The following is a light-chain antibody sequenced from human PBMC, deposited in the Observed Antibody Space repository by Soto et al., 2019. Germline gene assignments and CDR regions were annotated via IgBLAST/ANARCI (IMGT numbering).Light chain of an antibody. CDR1: QSISSY. Sequence: DIHMTQSPSSLSAYVGDRVTITCRASQSISSYLNWYQQKPGKAPKLLIYAAFSLQSGVPSRFSGSGSGTDFTLTISSLQPEDFATYYCQQSYSTPFTFGQGTRLEIK. CDR2: AAF. CDR3: QQSYSTPFT. V-gene: IGKV1-39*01. J-gene: IGKJ5*01.